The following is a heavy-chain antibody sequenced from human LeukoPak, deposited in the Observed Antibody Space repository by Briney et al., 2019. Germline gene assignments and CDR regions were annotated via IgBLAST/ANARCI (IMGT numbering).Heavy chain of an antibody. CDR3: AREISVIVGATGLDY. D-gene: IGHD1-26*01. J-gene: IGHJ4*02. CDR2: ISGSGGST. V-gene: IGHV3-23*01. CDR1: GFTFSNYG. Sequence: GGSLRLSCAASGFTFSNYGMSWVRQAPGKGLKWVSAISGSGGSTYYADSVKGRFTISRDNSKNTLYMQMNSLRVEDTAVYYCAREISVIVGATGLDYWGQGTLVTVSP.